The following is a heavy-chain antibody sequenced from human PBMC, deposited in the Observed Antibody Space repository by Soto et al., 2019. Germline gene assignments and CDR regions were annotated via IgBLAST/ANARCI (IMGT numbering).Heavy chain of an antibody. V-gene: IGHV1-3*01. CDR1: GYTFTSYD. J-gene: IGHJ4*02. CDR3: ARARYFYDSSGLDY. D-gene: IGHD3-22*01. Sequence: ASVEVSCKASGYTFTSYDINWVRQATGQRLEWMGWINVGNSNTKYSQKFQGRVTISRDTSASTAYMELSSLRSEDTSVYYCARARYFYDSSGLDYWGQGALVTVSS. CDR2: INVGNSNT.